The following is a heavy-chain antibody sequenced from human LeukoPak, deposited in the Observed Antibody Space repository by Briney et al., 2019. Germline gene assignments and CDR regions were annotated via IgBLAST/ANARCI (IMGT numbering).Heavy chain of an antibody. J-gene: IGHJ3*02. D-gene: IGHD2/OR15-2a*01. CDR1: GYTFTGYY. V-gene: IGHV1-2*02. CDR3: ARKYLYHDAFDI. CDR2: INPNSGGT. Sequence: EASVKVSCKASGYTFTGYYMHWVRQAPGQGLEWMGWINPNSGGTNYAQKFQGRVTMTRDTSISTAYMELSRLRSDDTAVYYCARKYLYHDAFDIWGQGTMVTVSS.